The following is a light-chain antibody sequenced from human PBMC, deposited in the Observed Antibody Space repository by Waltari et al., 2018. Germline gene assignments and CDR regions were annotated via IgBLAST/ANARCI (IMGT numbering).Light chain of an antibody. Sequence: EIVLTQSPGTLSLSPGESATLSCRASQSVRTANLAWFQQRPGQAPRLIIYETSRRVTGIPDRFSGSGSGTDFTLTISRLEPGDFAVYYCQQYGITWTFGQGTKVEIK. CDR2: ETS. CDR3: QQYGITWT. J-gene: IGKJ1*01. CDR1: QSVRTAN. V-gene: IGKV3-20*01.